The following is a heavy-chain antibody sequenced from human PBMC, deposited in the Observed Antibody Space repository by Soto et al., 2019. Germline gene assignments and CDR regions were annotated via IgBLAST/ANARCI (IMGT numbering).Heavy chain of an antibody. J-gene: IGHJ4*02. CDR2: IYWDDDK. D-gene: IGHD3-3*01. CDR3: AHRILRTVFGLVTTTAIYFDF. Sequence: QITLNESGPTLVKPTQTLTLTCTFSGFSHTTSGVGVGWIRQSPGKAPEWLALIYWDDDKRYSPSLKSRLPITKDTSKNQVVLTMADLDTADTATYYCAHRILRTVFGLVTTTAIYFDFWCQGIPVAVSS. CDR1: GFSHTTSGVG. V-gene: IGHV2-5*02.